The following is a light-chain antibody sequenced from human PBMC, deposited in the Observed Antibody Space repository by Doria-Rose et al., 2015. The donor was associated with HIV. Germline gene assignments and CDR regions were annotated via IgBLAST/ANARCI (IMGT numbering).Light chain of an antibody. Sequence: QTVVTQEPSVSEAPGQRVTISCTGSSSNIGAGYDVHWYQQLPGTAPKLLIYGNINRPSGVPDRISGSKSGTSASLASTGLLAEDEADYYCQSYDSSPSGYVFGTGTKVTVL. CDR3: QSYDSSPSGYV. CDR1: SSNIGAGYD. J-gene: IGLJ1*01. V-gene: IGLV1-40*01. CDR2: GNI.